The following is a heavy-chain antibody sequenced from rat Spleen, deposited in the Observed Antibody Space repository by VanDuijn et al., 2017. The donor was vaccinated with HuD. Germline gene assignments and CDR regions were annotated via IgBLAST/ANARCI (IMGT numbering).Heavy chain of an antibody. CDR1: GFTYSNYV. V-gene: IGHV5S13*01. CDR2: ISTGGGT. D-gene: IGHD4-3*01. CDR3: ARHNSGYGVMDA. J-gene: IGHJ4*01. Sequence: EVQLVESGGGLVQPGRSLKLSCAASGFTYSNYVMAWVRQAPTKGLEWVASISTGGGTHYPDSVKGRFTISRDNTKNTLYLQMDSLRSEDTATYYCARHNSGYGVMDAWGQGASVTVSS.